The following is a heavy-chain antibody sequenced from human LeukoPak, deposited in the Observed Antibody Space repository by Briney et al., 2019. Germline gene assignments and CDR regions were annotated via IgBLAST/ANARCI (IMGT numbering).Heavy chain of an antibody. D-gene: IGHD2-8*01. CDR2: IIPIFGTA. Sequence: GSSVKVSCKASGGTFSSYAISWVRQAPGQGLEWMGGIIPIFGTANYAQKFQGRVTITADESTSTAYMELSSLKSEDSALYYFVLCERQWFISDYFMDLWAKETTVGVFS. CDR1: GGTFSSYA. CDR3: VLCERQWFISDYFMDL. J-gene: IGHJ6*03. V-gene: IGHV1-69*01.